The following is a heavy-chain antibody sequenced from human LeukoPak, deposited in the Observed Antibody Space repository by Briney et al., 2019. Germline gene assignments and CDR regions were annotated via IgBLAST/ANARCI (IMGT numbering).Heavy chain of an antibody. CDR1: GGSLSNYY. CDR3: ARGPASGSDFAWFDP. V-gene: IGHV4-34*01. J-gene: IGHJ5*02. Sequence: SETLSLTCAVNGGSLSNYYWSWIRQPPGKGLEWIGEINHSGSTKFNPSLKSRVTILVDMSKSQFSLELRSVTAADTAVYYCARGPASGSDFAWFDPWGQGTLVTVSS. CDR2: INHSGST. D-gene: IGHD3-10*01.